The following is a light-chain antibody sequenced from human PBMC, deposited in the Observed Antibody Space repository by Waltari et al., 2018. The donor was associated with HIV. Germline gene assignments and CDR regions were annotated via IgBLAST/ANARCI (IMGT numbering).Light chain of an antibody. Sequence: ILVTQSPPFLSVTSGEPASISCESSQSLTHDNGFNYLDWYVQRAGRSPQLLIHLASASASNAPARFSGAVSGTNVTFTSSSLESSDVGLYCCMQNLPTPCTFGQGTRV. CDR1: QSLTHDNGFNY. CDR3: MQNLPTPCT. J-gene: IGKJ1*01. CDR2: LAS. V-gene: IGKV2-28*01.